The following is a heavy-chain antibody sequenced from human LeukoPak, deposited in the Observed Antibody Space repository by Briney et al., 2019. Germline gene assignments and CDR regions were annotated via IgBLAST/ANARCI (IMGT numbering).Heavy chain of an antibody. CDR3: ARDQRWELLRFYYYYYMDV. V-gene: IGHV3-23*01. CDR2: ISGSGGST. D-gene: IGHD1-26*01. Sequence: GGSLRLSCAASGFTFSSYAMSWVRQAPGKGLEWVSAISGSGGSTYYADSVKGRFTISRDNSKNTLYLQMNSLRAEDTAVYYCARDQRWELLRFYYYYYMDVWGKGTTVTVSS. CDR1: GFTFSSYA. J-gene: IGHJ6*03.